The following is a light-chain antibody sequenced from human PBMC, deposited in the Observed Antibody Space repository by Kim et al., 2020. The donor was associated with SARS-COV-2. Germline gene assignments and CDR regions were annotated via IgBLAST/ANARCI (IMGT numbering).Light chain of an antibody. Sequence: VSQGERATLSCRARESVSSNLAWYQQKPGQAPRLLMYGASTRATGIPARFGGSGSGTEFTLTISSLQSEDFAVYYCQQFNNWPWTFGQGTKVDIK. CDR3: QQFNNWPWT. CDR1: ESVSSN. V-gene: IGKV3-15*01. CDR2: GAS. J-gene: IGKJ1*01.